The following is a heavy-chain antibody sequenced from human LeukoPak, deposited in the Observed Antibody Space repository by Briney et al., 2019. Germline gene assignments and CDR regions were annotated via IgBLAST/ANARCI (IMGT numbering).Heavy chain of an antibody. CDR2: IYYSGGT. Sequence: SETLSLTCTVSGGSVSSGSYYWSWIRQPPGKGLEWIGYIYYSGGTNYNPALKSRVTISVDTSKNQFSLKLSSVTAADTAVYYCARGVAAGCRWFDPWGQGTLVTVSS. CDR3: ARGVAAGCRWFDP. CDR1: GGSVSSGSYY. D-gene: IGHD6-13*01. V-gene: IGHV4-61*01. J-gene: IGHJ5*02.